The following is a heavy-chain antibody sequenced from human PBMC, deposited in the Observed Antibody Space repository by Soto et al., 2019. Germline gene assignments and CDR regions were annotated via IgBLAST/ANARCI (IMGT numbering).Heavy chain of an antibody. Sequence: ASVKVSCKASGYTFTSYAMHWVRQAPGQRLEWMGWINAGNGNTKYSQKFQGRVTITRDTSASTAYMELSSLRSEDTAVYYCARDDIVVVPAARPPGMDVWGQGTTVTGSS. D-gene: IGHD2-2*01. CDR1: GYTFTSYA. J-gene: IGHJ6*02. V-gene: IGHV1-3*01. CDR3: ARDDIVVVPAARPPGMDV. CDR2: INAGNGNT.